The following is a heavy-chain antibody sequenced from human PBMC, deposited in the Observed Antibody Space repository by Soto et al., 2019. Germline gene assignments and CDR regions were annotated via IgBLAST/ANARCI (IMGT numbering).Heavy chain of an antibody. J-gene: IGHJ4*01. D-gene: IGHD2-8*01. CDR2: IYYSGST. V-gene: IGHV4-39*01. Sequence: PSETLSLTCTVSGGSVSSVSYYWGWIRQPPGKGLQCIGTIYYSGSTYYNPSLKSRVTISVDTSKNQLSLKLTSVTAAYTAVYYCVRHKGIQQWRGYFDYWGHGNLVTVSS. CDR3: VRHKGIQQWRGYFDY. CDR1: GGSVSSVSYY.